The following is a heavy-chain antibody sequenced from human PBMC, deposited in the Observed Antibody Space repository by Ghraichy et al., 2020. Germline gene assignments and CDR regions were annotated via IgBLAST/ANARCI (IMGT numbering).Heavy chain of an antibody. V-gene: IGHV4-4*02. CDR1: GGSIGGSNW. CDR2: IHRNGTT. Sequence: SETLSLTCVVSGGSIGGSNWWSWVRQSPGKGLEWVGQIHRNGTTNYNPSLKSRVTITADRSKNELSLRVNSVTAADTATYYCARCQGSSWVHYFYYMDVWGKGTTVTVSS. D-gene: IGHD6-13*01. CDR3: ARCQGSSWVHYFYYMDV. J-gene: IGHJ6*03.